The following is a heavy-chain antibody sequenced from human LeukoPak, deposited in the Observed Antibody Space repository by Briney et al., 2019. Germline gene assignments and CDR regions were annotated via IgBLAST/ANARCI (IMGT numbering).Heavy chain of an antibody. J-gene: IGHJ4*02. CDR3: ARELDIAARPGGAGGDY. V-gene: IGHV3-30*04. CDR2: ISYDGSNK. Sequence: GGSLRLSCAASGFTFSSYAMHWVRQAPGKGLEWVAVISYDGSNKYYADSVKGRFTISRDNSKNTLYLQMNSLRAEDTAVYYCARELDIAARPGGAGGDYWGQGTLVTVSS. CDR1: GFTFSSYA. D-gene: IGHD6-6*01.